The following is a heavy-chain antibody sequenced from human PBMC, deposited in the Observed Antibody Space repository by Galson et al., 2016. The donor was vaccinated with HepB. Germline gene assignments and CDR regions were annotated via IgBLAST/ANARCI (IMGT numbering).Heavy chain of an antibody. CDR1: GFIVTANY. D-gene: IGHD7-27*01. CDR3: AKDLAGSSPYYDGMDV. J-gene: IGHJ6*04. Sequence: SLRLSCAASGFIVTANYMTWVRQAPGKGPEWVSVIYSRGNTSYADSVKGRFTISRDNSKNALYLQMDGLRDDDTAVYYCAKDLAGSSPYYDGMDVWGNGTTVSVAS. V-gene: IGHV3-66*01. CDR2: IYSRGNT.